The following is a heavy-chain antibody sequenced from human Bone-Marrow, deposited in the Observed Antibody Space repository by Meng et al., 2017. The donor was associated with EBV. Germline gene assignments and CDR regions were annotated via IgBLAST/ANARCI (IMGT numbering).Heavy chain of an antibody. CDR3: ARDGVLWFRELFN. CDR2: ISAYNGNT. J-gene: IGHJ4*02. Sequence: QVKVVTSGAEVKKPGPSVKFSCQASGYTFTSYGISWVRQAPGQGLEWMGWISAYNGNTNYAQKLQGRVTMTTDTSTSTAYMELRSLRSDDTAVYYCARDGVLWFRELFNWGQGTLVTVSS. CDR1: GYTFTSYG. D-gene: IGHD3-10*01. V-gene: IGHV1-18*01.